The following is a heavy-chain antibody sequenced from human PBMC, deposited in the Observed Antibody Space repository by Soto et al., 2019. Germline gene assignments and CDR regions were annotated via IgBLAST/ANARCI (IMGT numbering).Heavy chain of an antibody. CDR1: GFTFSSYA. J-gene: IGHJ6*03. CDR3: ANTPKDCSGGSCYYYYYMDV. D-gene: IGHD2-15*01. CDR2: ISGSGGST. V-gene: IGHV3-23*01. Sequence: GGSLRLSCAASGFTFSSYAMSWVRQAPGKGLEWVSAISGSGGSTYYADSVKGRFTISRDNSKNTMYLQMNSLRAEDTAVDYCANTPKDCSGGSCYYYYYMDVWGKGTTVTVSS.